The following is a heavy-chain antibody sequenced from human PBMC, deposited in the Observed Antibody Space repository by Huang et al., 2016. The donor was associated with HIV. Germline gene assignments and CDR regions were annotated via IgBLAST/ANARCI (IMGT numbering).Heavy chain of an antibody. V-gene: IGHV1-3*04. CDR1: GYTFSNSV. D-gene: IGHD2-21*02. CDR3: ARNILAVTATYAFDL. J-gene: IGHJ3*01. Sequence: QVHLVQSGAEVKKPGASVKISCQALGYTFSNSVLHWVRQAPGQGLEWLGGIVTGNGHTQYSQSAQGIVTVTSDTAAITAYMELSNLRSEDSAIYYCARNILAVTATYAFDLWGQGTMVTVSS. CDR2: IVTGNGHT.